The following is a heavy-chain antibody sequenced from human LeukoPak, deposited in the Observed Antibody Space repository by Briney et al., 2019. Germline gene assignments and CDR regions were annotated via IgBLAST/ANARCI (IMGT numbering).Heavy chain of an antibody. V-gene: IGHV4-39*07. CDR3: AKDSSGYYYFDY. CDR2: IYYSGST. Sequence: WIRQPPGKGLEWIGSIYYSGSTYYNPSLKSRVTISVDTSKNQFSLKLSSVTAADTAVYYCAKDSSGYYYFDYWGQGTLVTVSS. D-gene: IGHD3-22*01. J-gene: IGHJ4*02.